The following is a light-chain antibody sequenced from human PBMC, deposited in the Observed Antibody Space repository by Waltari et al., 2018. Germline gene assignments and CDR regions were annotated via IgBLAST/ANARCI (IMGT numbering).Light chain of an antibody. CDR3: CSFAGSSPHVV. CDR2: EST. V-gene: IGLV2-23*01. J-gene: IGLJ2*01. Sequence: QSALTQPASVSGSPGQSITISCTGTRSAVGTYNLFSWYQLHPGKAPKLIIYESTKRPSGVSSRFSGSKSGNTASLTISGLQAEDEADYYCCSFAGSSPHVVFGGGTKLTVL. CDR1: RSAVGTYNL.